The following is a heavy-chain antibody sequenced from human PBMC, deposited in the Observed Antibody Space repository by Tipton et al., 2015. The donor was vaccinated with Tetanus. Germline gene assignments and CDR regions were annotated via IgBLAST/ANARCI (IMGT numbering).Heavy chain of an antibody. CDR3: AKGLWYSSSSYFDY. D-gene: IGHD6-6*01. V-gene: IGHV3-23*01. CDR1: GFIFTDYA. CDR2: ISDSGTAGDSTT. J-gene: IGHJ4*02. Sequence: SLRLSCAASGFIFTDYAISWIRQAPGKRLEWVSAISDSGTAGDSTTYYADSVKGRFTVSRDNSKNTLYLQMNSLRAEDTAVYYCAKGLWYSSSSYFDYWGQGTLVTVSS.